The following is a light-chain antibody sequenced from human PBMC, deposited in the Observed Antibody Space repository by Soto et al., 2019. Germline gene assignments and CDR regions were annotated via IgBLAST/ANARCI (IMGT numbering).Light chain of an antibody. J-gene: IGLJ3*02. CDR2: SNT. CDR1: RSNIGTNY. V-gene: IGLV1-47*02. Sequence: QSVLTQPPSASGTPGQRVAISCSGSRSNIGTNYVYWYQHLPGTAPKLLIYSNTQRPSGVPDRFSGSTSGTSASLAISGLRSEDEADYYCATWDDSLNSHVFGGRTKLTVL. CDR3: ATWDDSLNSHV.